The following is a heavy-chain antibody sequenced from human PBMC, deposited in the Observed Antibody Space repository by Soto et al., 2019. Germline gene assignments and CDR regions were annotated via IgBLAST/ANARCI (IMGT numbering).Heavy chain of an antibody. CDR2: IYSGGST. CDR3: VTQGEYSSSWYWANDAFDI. V-gene: IGHV3-53*01. D-gene: IGHD6-13*01. CDR1: GFTVSSNY. Sequence: EVQLVESGGGLIQPGGSLRLSCAASGFTVSSNYMSWVRQAPGKGLEWVSVIYSGGSTYYADSVKGRFTISRDNSKNTLYLQMNSLRAEDTAVYYCVTQGEYSSSWYWANDAFDIWGQGTMVTVSS. J-gene: IGHJ3*02.